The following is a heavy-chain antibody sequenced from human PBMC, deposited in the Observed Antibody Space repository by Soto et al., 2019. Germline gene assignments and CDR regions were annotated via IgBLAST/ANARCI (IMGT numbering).Heavy chain of an antibody. CDR1: GFSFTSYW. CDR3: ARTMIVVAIDAFDI. J-gene: IGHJ3*02. Sequence: GESLKISRKGSGFSFTSYWIGWARQMPGKGLEWMGIIYPGDSDTRYSPSFQGQVTISADKSISTAYLQWSSLKASDTAMYYCARTMIVVAIDAFDIWGQGTMVTVSS. D-gene: IGHD3-22*01. V-gene: IGHV5-51*01. CDR2: IYPGDSDT.